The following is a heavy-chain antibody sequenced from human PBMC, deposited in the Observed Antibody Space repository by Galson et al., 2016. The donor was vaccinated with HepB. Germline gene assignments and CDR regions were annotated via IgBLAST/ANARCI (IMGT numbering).Heavy chain of an antibody. CDR2: IDNNGDNI. D-gene: IGHD3-3*01. V-gene: IGHV3-64D*06. Sequence: PGKGLECVSAIDNNGDNIFYADSVKGRFTISRDSSKYTLYLQMSSLRPEDTAVYYCAKDQTESDFWSSYYSYFDYWGQGTLVTVSS. J-gene: IGHJ4*02. CDR3: AKDQTESDFWSSYYSYFDY.